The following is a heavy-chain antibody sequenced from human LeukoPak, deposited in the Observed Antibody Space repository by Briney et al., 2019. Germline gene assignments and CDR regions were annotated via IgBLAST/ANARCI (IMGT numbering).Heavy chain of an antibody. Sequence: SETLSLTCTVSGGSISSGDSYWSWIRQPPGKGLEWIGSIYYSGSTYYNPSLKSRVTISVDTSKNEFSLKLTSVTAADTALYYCARAGQYHYKSAGYFPDYWGQGTLVTVSS. CDR2: IYYSGST. J-gene: IGHJ4*02. V-gene: IGHV4-30-4*01. CDR3: ARAGQYHYKSAGYFPDY. D-gene: IGHD3-22*01. CDR1: GGSISSGDSY.